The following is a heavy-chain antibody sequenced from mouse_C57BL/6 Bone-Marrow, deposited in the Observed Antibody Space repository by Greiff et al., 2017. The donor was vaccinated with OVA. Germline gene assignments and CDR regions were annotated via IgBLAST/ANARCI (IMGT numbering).Heavy chain of an antibody. D-gene: IGHD1-1*01. CDR1: GYTFTSYW. CDR3: ARRTVVATNAMDY. Sequence: QVQLQQPGAELVKPGASVKMSCKASGYTFTSYWITWVKQRPGQGLEWIGDIYPGSGSTNYNEKFKSKATLTVDTSSSTAYMQLSSLTSEDSAVYYCARRTVVATNAMDYWVQGTSVTVSS. J-gene: IGHJ4*01. CDR2: IYPGSGST. V-gene: IGHV1-55*01.